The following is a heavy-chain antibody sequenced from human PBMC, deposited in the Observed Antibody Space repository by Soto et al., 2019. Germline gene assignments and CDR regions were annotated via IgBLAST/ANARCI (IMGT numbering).Heavy chain of an antibody. CDR3: ARGGAPIDY. Sequence: QVQLVQSGAEVKKPGASVKVSCKTSGYTFTNFGLSWVRQAPGQGLAWMGWISAYNGNTHYAQNFQGRVTMATDASTNTSYMALRSLRPDDTAVYYCARGGAPIDYWCQGTLVTVSS. CDR2: ISAYNGNT. CDR1: GYTFTNFG. D-gene: IGHD3-16*01. V-gene: IGHV1-18*01. J-gene: IGHJ4*02.